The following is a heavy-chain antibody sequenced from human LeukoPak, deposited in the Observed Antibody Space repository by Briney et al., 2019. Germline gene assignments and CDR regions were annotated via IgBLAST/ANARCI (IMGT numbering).Heavy chain of an antibody. D-gene: IGHD3-10*01. Sequence: PSETLSLXCTVSGGSISSYYWSWIRQPAGKGLEWIGRIYTSGSTNYNPSLKSRVTMSVDTSKNQFSLKLSSVTAADTAVYYCARARFGELSARYYFDYWGQGTLVTVSS. V-gene: IGHV4-4*07. CDR1: GGSISSYY. J-gene: IGHJ4*02. CDR3: ARARFGELSARYYFDY. CDR2: IYTSGST.